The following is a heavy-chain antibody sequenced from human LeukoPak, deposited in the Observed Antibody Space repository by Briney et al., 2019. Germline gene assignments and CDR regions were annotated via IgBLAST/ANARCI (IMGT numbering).Heavy chain of an antibody. CDR2: ISSNSGDT. D-gene: IGHD5-18*01. Sequence: GGSLRLSCAASGFIFDDYAMHWVRQAPGKGLEWVSGISSNSGDTGYADSVKGRFTISRDNARNSLYLQMNSLRAEDMGFYYCVKGVYRNGFGTEFDYWGQGTLVTVSS. V-gene: IGHV3-9*03. CDR3: VKGVYRNGFGTEFDY. J-gene: IGHJ4*02. CDR1: GFIFDDYA.